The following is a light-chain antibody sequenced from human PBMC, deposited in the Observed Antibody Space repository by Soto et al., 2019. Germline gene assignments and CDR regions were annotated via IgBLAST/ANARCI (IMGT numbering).Light chain of an antibody. CDR2: SNN. CDR3: AAWDDSLKGVV. CDR1: SSNIGSNT. Sequence: QLVLTQPPSASGTPGQRVTISCSGSSSNIGSNTVDWYQQLPGTAPKLLIYSNNQRPSGVTDRFSGSKSGTSASLAISGLQSEDEADYYCAAWDDSLKGVVFGGGTKLTVL. V-gene: IGLV1-44*01. J-gene: IGLJ2*01.